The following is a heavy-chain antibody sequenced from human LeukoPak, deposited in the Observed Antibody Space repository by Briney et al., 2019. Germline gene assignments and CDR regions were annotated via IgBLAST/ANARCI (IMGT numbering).Heavy chain of an antibody. CDR2: IRYDGSNK. J-gene: IGHJ4*02. Sequence: PGGSLRLSCAASGFTFSSYGMHWVRQAPGKGLEWVAFIRYDGSNKYYADSVKGRFTISRDNSKNTLYLQMNSLRAEDTAVYYCAKDKIGILTGYSDYWGQGTLVTVSS. CDR1: GFTFSSYG. V-gene: IGHV3-30*02. D-gene: IGHD3-9*01. CDR3: AKDKIGILTGYSDY.